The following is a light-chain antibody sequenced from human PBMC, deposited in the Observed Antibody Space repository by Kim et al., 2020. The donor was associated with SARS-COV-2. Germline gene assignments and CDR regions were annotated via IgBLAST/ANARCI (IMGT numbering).Light chain of an antibody. J-gene: IGKJ4*01. CDR2: GAS. CDR1: QTVNTY. Sequence: IVLTQSPGTLSLSPGERATLSCRASQTVNTYLAWYQQKPGQAPRLLIYGASSRATGIPDRFSGSGSGTDFTLTISRLEPEDFAVFYCQQYAGLPLSATFGGGTKVKIK. V-gene: IGKV3-20*01. CDR3: QQYAGLPLSAT.